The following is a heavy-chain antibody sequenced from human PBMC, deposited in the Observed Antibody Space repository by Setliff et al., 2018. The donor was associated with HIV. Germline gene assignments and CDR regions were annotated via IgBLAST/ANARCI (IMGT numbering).Heavy chain of an antibody. D-gene: IGHD2-21*02. J-gene: IGHJ6*03. V-gene: IGHV4-59*01. CDR2: IYYSGST. Sequence: SETLSLTCTVSDDFITSYYWSWIRQPPGKGLEWIGYIYYSGSTNYNPSLKSRVTISLDMSTSQFSLRLSSVTAADTAVYFCARTGRSSTWWGLHYYYYMDVWGKGTTVTVSS. CDR1: DDFITSYY. CDR3: ARTGRSSTWWGLHYYYYMDV.